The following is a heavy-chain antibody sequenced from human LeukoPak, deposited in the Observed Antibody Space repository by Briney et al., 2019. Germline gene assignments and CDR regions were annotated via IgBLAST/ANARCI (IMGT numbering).Heavy chain of an antibody. Sequence: GASVKVSCKASGYTFSSYYMHWVRQAPGQGLEWMGIINPSGGSTSSAQKFQGRVTMTRDTSTSTVYMELSSLRSEDTAVYYCARGTSGYAPHDYWGQGTLVTVSS. J-gene: IGHJ4*02. CDR1: GYTFSSYY. D-gene: IGHD5-12*01. CDR2: INPSGGST. V-gene: IGHV1-46*01. CDR3: ARGTSGYAPHDY.